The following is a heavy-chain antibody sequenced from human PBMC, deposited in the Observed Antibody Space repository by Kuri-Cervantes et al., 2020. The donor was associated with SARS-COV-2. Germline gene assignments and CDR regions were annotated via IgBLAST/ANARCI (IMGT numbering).Heavy chain of an antibody. Sequence: GSLRLSCTVSGGSVSSGSYYWSWIRQPPGKGLEWIGYIYYSGSTNYNPSLKSRLTISVDTSKNQFSLKLSSVAAADTAVYYCARGGYSSGWHAVDWGQGTLVTVSS. V-gene: IGHV4-61*01. CDR3: ARGGYSSGWHAVD. J-gene: IGHJ4*02. CDR2: IYYSGST. D-gene: IGHD6-19*01. CDR1: GGSVSSGSYY.